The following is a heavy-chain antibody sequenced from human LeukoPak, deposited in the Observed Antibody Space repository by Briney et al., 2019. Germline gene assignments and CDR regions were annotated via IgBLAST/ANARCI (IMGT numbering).Heavy chain of an antibody. Sequence: SETLSLTCTVSGGSISSYYWSWIRQPPGKGLEWIGYIYYSGSTYYNPSLKSRVTISVDTSKNQFSLKLSSVTAADTAVYYCARHGKGNYGDYNPYYYMDVWGKGTTVTVSS. V-gene: IGHV4-59*08. CDR3: ARHGKGNYGDYNPYYYMDV. CDR1: GGSISSYY. J-gene: IGHJ6*03. D-gene: IGHD4-17*01. CDR2: IYYSGST.